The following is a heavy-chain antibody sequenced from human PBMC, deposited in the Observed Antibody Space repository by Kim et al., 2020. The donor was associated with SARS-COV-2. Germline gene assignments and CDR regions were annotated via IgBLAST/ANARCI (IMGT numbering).Heavy chain of an antibody. J-gene: IGHJ4*01. CDR3: ARQAVAINLGLFDY. Sequence: NPSLKSRVTISVDTSKNQFSLKLSSVTAADTALYYCARQAVAINLGLFDYWGLGTLVTVSS. D-gene: IGHD6-19*01. V-gene: IGHV4-59*08.